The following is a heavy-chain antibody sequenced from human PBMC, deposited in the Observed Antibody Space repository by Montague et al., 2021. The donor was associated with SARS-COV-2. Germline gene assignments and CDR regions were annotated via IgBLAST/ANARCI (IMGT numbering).Heavy chain of an antibody. Sequence: SLRLSCAASGFTFDDYVMHWVRQAPGKGLEWVSGIGWRSGSIGYADSVKGRFTISRDNAKNSLYLQINSLRAEDTALYHCAKGQKIQWLVFNSAPDWFYPGGEG. CDR2: IGWRSGSI. J-gene: IGHJ5*02. CDR1: GFTFDDYV. D-gene: IGHD5-12*01. CDR3: AKGQKIQWLVFNSAPDWFYP. V-gene: IGHV3-9*01.